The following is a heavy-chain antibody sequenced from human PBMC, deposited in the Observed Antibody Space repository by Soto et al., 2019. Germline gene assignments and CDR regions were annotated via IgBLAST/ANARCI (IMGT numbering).Heavy chain of an antibody. D-gene: IGHD2-21*01. CDR1: GFTFSSYE. Sequence: GGSLRLSCAASGFTFSSYEMNWVRQAPGKGLEWVSYISSSGSTIYYADSVKGRFTISRDNAKNSLYLQMNSLRAEDTAVYYCARDRPRKGLVDAFDIWGQGTMVTVSS. CDR3: ARDRPRKGLVDAFDI. J-gene: IGHJ3*02. V-gene: IGHV3-48*03. CDR2: ISSSGSTI.